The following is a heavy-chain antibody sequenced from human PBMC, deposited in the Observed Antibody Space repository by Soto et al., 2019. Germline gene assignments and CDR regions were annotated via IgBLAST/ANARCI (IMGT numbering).Heavy chain of an antibody. J-gene: IGHJ5*02. CDR1: GFKFSSYA. D-gene: IGHD1-26*01. V-gene: IGHV3-23*01. CDR3: TRNLIRAVGATPNWFDP. Sequence: GGSLRLSCVASGFKFSSYALTWVRQAPGKGLEWVSVISVSGANTYYADSVKSRFTISRDNSKNTLYLQMNSLKTEDTAVYYCTRNLIRAVGATPNWFDPWGQGTLVTVSS. CDR2: ISVSGANT.